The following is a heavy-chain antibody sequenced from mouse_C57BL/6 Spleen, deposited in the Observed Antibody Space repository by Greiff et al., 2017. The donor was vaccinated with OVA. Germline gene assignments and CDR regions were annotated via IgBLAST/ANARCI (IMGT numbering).Heavy chain of an antibody. J-gene: IGHJ3*01. CDR1: GYTFTDHT. V-gene: IGHV1-78*01. CDR3: ARDYYGPLRWAY. Sequence: LVESDAELVKPGASVKISCKVSGYTFTDHTIHWMKQRPEQGLEWIGYIYPRDGSTKYNEKFTGKATLTADKSSSTAYMQLNSLTSEDSAVYFCARDYYGPLRWAYWGQGTLVTVSA. D-gene: IGHD1-1*01. CDR2: IYPRDGST.